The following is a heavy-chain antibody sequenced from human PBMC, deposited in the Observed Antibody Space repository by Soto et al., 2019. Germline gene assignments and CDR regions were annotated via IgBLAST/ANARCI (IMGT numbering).Heavy chain of an antibody. V-gene: IGHV4-59*01. CDR1: GGSISSYY. CDR2: IYYSGST. Sequence: QVQLQESGPGLVKPSETLSLTCTVSGGSISSYYWSWIRQPPGTGLEWLGYIYYSGSTNYNPSLKSRVTISVDTSKNQFSLKLSSVTAADTAVYYCARDTAGTYYFDYWGQGTLVTVSS. CDR3: ARDTAGTYYFDY. J-gene: IGHJ4*02. D-gene: IGHD1-1*01.